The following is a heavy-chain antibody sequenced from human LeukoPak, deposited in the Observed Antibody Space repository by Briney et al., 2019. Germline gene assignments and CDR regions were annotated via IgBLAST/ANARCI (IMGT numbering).Heavy chain of an antibody. D-gene: IGHD1-1*01. CDR1: GGSISSGSYY. CDR3: AARRRGTEVDY. V-gene: IGHV4-61*02. J-gene: IGHJ4*02. Sequence: SETLSLTCTVSGGSISSGSYYWSWIRQPAGKGLEWIGRIYTSGSTNYNPSLKSRVTISVDTSKNQFSLKLSSVTAADTAVYYCAARRRGTEVDYWGQGTLVTVSS. CDR2: IYTSGST.